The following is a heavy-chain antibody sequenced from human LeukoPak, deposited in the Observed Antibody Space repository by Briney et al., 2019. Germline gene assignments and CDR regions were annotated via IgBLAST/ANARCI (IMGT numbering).Heavy chain of an antibody. J-gene: IGHJ4*02. CDR3: ARRGISGGTPFDY. V-gene: IGHV4-59*01. CDR2: IYYSGST. CDR1: DGSISSYY. D-gene: IGHD2-15*01. Sequence: SETLSLTCTVSDGSISSYYWGWIRQPPGKGLEWIGYIYYSGSTNYNPPLKSRVTISVDTSKNQFSLKLSSMTAADTAVYYCARRGISGGTPFDYWGQGTLVTVSS.